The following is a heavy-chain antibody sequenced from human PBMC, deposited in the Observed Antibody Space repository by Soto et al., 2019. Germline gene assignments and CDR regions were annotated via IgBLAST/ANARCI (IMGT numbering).Heavy chain of an antibody. Sequence: SETRSLTCTVSGESVSRWCDYWTWIRQPPGKGLEWIGYISFTGDTTYNPSLRSRVTIAVDTSKNQFSLKLSFVTAADTAVYYCARRVTWQQLVLGNWFEPWGQGTLVTVSS. CDR2: ISFTGDT. CDR3: ARRVTWQQLVLGNWFEP. J-gene: IGHJ5*02. D-gene: IGHD6-13*01. CDR1: GESVSRWCDY. V-gene: IGHV4-61*01.